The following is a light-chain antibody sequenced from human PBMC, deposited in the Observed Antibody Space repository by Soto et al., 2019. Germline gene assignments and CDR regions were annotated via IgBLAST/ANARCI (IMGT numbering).Light chain of an antibody. V-gene: IGKV1-5*03. J-gene: IGKJ4*01. Sequence: DSQMTQFPSTLSASVGDRVTITCRASQSISPWLAWYQQKPGKAPKILISKATTLQSGGPPRFSGSGSGTEFTLTFSSLQPDDFATYYCQQYERYPMTFGGGTKVEIK. CDR2: KAT. CDR3: QQYERYPMT. CDR1: QSISPW.